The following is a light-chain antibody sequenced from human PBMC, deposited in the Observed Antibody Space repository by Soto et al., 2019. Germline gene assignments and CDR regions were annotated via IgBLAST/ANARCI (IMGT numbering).Light chain of an antibody. CDR2: DAS. Sequence: DLQMTQSPSSLPASVGDRVTITSRASQSVSIWLAWYQQTPGKAPEVXVWDASSLHRGVPSRFSGSGSGTEFTLTISSLQPDDFATYCCQQYNSSTITFGQGTRLEIK. CDR3: QQYNSSTIT. CDR1: QSVSIW. J-gene: IGKJ5*01. V-gene: IGKV1-5*01.